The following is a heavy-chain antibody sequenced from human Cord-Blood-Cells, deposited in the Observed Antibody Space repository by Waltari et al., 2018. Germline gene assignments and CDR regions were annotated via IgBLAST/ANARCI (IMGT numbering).Heavy chain of an antibody. Sequence: QVQLQQWGAGLLKPSETLSLTCAVYGGSVSGNYWSWIRQPPGKGLEWIGEIKHSGSTNYNPSLKSRVTISVDTSKNQFSLKLSSVTAADTAVYYCARGRDSSSSLSLDYWGQGTLVTVSS. CDR3: ARGRDSSSSLSLDY. V-gene: IGHV4-34*01. J-gene: IGHJ4*02. CDR2: IKHSGST. D-gene: IGHD6-6*01. CDR1: GGSVSGNY.